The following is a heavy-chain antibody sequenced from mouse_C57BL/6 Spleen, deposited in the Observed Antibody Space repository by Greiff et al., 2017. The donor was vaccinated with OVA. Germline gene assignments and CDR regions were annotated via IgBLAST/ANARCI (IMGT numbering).Heavy chain of an antibody. V-gene: IGHV1-19*01. J-gene: IGHJ4*01. D-gene: IGHD2-2*01. CDR2: INPYNGGT. CDR3: ARRGYGYGEGYYAMDY. Sequence: EVKLQQSGPVLVKPGASVKMSCKASGYTFTDYYMNWVKQSHGKSLEWIGVINPYNGGTSYNQKFKGKATLTVDKSSSTAYMELNSLTSEDSAVYYCARRGYGYGEGYYAMDYWGQGTSVTVSS. CDR1: GYTFTDYY.